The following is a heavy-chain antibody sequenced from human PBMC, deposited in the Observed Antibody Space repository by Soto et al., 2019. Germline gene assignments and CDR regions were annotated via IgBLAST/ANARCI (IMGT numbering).Heavy chain of an antibody. CDR3: AKFEGGNTTGWLRAFDI. V-gene: IGHV3-23*01. D-gene: IGHD6-19*01. CDR2: ISGTGGTT. Sequence: EVQLLESGGALVQPGGSLRLSCAASGFTFSSYAMSWVRQAPGKGLEWVSAISGTGGTTYYADSVKGRFTISRDNSKNPLYLQMNSLRAEDTAVYYCAKFEGGNTTGWLRAFDIWGQGTMVTVSS. CDR1: GFTFSSYA. J-gene: IGHJ3*02.